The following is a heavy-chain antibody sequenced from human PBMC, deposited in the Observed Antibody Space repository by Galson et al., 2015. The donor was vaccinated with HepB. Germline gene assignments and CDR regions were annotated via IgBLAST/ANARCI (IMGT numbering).Heavy chain of an antibody. CDR1: GYSFGSYW. Sequence: QSGAEVKKPGESLRISCKGSGYSFGSYWISWVRQMPGKGLEWMGRIDPSDSESNYSPSFQGRVTISADKSLNTAYLQWSSLKASDTAMYYCARHKRSSAIYDASGYYYVRDYWGQATRVTGSS. CDR2: IDPSDSES. J-gene: IGHJ4*02. V-gene: IGHV5-10-1*01. CDR3: ARHKRSSAIYDASGYYYVRDY. D-gene: IGHD3-22*01.